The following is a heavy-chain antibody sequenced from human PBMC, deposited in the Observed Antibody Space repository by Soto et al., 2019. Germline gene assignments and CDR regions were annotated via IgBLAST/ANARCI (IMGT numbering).Heavy chain of an antibody. CDR2: ISTTGGST. CDR1: GFTFNAYS. CDR3: ARPDGSTYSFRY. V-gene: IGHV3-23*01. D-gene: IGHD3-10*01. J-gene: IGHJ4*02. Sequence: DVQLLESGGSLVQPGGSLRLSCAASGFTFNAYSLTWARQAPGKGLEWVSAISTTGGSTYYADSVKGRFTISRDNSQNTLSLQMSSLRAEDTAVYFCARPDGSTYSFRYWGQGTLVTVSS.